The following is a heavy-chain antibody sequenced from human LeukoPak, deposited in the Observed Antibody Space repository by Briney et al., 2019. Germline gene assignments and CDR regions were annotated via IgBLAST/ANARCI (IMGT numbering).Heavy chain of an antibody. V-gene: IGHV3-23*01. J-gene: IGHJ4*02. CDR2: ITSSGGST. CDR1: GFTFSTYA. CDR3: ATDVAGGAISF. D-gene: IGHD3-16*01. Sequence: GGSLRLSCAASGFTFSTYAMSWVRQAPGKLLEWVSIITSSGGSTNYADSVKGRFTISRDNSKNTLYLQMNSLKPDDTAVYYCATDVAGGAISFWGQGALVTVSS.